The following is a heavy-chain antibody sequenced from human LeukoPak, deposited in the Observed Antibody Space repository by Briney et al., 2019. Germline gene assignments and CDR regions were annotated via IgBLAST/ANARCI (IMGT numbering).Heavy chain of an antibody. V-gene: IGHV1-24*01. CDR2: FDPEDGGT. J-gene: IGHJ4*02. CDR3: VTASVVVPAAIAR. D-gene: IGHD2-2*01. Sequence: SVNVSCKVPGYTLTELSMHWVRQAPGKGLEWVGGFDPEDGGTIYAQKFQGRVTMTEDTSTDTAYMELRSLRSEETAVYYCVTASVVVPAAIARWGQGTLVTAS. CDR1: GYTLTELS.